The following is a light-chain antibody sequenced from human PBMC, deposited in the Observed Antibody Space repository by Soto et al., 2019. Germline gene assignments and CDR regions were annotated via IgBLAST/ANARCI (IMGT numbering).Light chain of an antibody. CDR3: QSYDSSLRGSRV. Sequence: QPVLTQPPSVSGAPGQRVTISCTGSSSNIGAGFDVHWYQQLPGTAPKLLIYGNSNRPSGVPDRFSGSKSGPSASLAITGLQAEDEADYYCQSYDSSLRGSRVFGGGTKVTVL. CDR2: GNS. CDR1: SSNIGAGFD. V-gene: IGLV1-40*01. J-gene: IGLJ2*01.